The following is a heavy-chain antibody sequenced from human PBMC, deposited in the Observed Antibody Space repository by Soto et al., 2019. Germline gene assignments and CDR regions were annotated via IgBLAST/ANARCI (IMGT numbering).Heavy chain of an antibody. Sequence: SETLSLTCTVSGGSISGSSYYWGWIRQPPGKGLEWIGNIYYSGSTYYNPSLKSRATISVDTSKNQFSLKLSSVTAADTAVYYCMLGSGWKDFDDWGQGTLVTVSS. V-gene: IGHV4-39*01. CDR1: GGSISGSSYY. CDR3: MLGSGWKDFDD. CDR2: IYYSGST. J-gene: IGHJ4*02. D-gene: IGHD3-22*01.